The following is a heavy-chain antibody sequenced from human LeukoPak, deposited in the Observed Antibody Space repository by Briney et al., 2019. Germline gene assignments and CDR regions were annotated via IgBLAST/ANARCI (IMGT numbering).Heavy chain of an antibody. V-gene: IGHV1-69*05. J-gene: IGHJ4*02. CDR1: GGTFSSYA. Sequence: SVKVSCKASGGTFSSYAISWVRQAPGQGLEWMGRIVPIFGTANYAQKFQGRVTITTDESTSTAYMELSSLRSEDTAVYYCARIQDMVRGVTDYWGQGTLVTVSS. CDR2: IVPIFGTA. D-gene: IGHD3-10*01. CDR3: ARIQDMVRGVTDY.